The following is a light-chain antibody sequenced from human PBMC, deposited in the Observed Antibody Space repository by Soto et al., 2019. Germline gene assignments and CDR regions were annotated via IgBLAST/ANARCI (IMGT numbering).Light chain of an antibody. V-gene: IGKV1-5*03. CDR2: KAS. Sequence: DIQMTQSPSTLSASVGDRVTITCRASQSISTSLAWYQQRPGKAPKFLIYKASNLEGGVPARFSGSGSGTEFTLTISSLQPDDLATYYCQQYKTYPLTFGGGTKVEIK. CDR3: QQYKTYPLT. CDR1: QSISTS. J-gene: IGKJ4*01.